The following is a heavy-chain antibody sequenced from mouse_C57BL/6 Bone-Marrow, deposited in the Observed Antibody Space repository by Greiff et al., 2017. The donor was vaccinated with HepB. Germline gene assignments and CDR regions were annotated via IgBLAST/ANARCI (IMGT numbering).Heavy chain of an antibody. CDR2: IDPNSGGT. J-gene: IGHJ1*03. V-gene: IGHV1-72*01. CDR1: GYTFTSYW. D-gene: IGHD1-1*01. CDR3: ARSPITTVSYWYFDV. Sequence: QVQLQQPGAELVKPGASVKLSCKASGYTFTSYWMHWVKQRPGRGLEWIGRIDPNSGGTKYNEKFKSKATLTVDKPSSTAYLQLSSLTSEDSAVYYCARSPITTVSYWYFDVWGTGTTVTVSS.